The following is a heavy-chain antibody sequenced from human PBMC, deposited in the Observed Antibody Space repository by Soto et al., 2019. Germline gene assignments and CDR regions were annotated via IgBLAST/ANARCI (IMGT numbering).Heavy chain of an antibody. D-gene: IGHD2-21*02. J-gene: IGHJ5*02. CDR1: GFNFSNHW. CDR2: ITSDGKSK. CDR3: ARESGDWPLNWFDP. V-gene: IGHV3-74*01. Sequence: GGSLRLSCAASGFNFSNHWMHWVRQRPAEGLVWVSRITSDGKSKAYAESVKGRFATSRDNAKNTLYLQMNGLTAEDTAVYYCARESGDWPLNWFDPWGQGTLVTVSS.